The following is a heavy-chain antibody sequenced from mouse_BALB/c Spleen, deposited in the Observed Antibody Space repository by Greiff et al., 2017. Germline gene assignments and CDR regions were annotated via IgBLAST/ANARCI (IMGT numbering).Heavy chain of an antibody. V-gene: IGHV1-4*01. CDR2: INPSSGYT. CDR3: ARGDYGMDY. Sequence: QVHVKQSGAELARPGASVKMSCKASGYTFTSYTMHWVKQRPGQGLEWIGYINPSSGYTNYNQKFKDKATLTADKSSSTAYMQLSSLTSEDSAVYYCARGDYGMDYWGQGTSVTVSS. J-gene: IGHJ4*01. CDR1: GYTFTSYT.